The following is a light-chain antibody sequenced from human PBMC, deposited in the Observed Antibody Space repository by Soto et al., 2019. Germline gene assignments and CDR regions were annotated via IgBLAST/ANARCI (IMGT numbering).Light chain of an antibody. J-gene: IGKJ4*01. CDR2: DAS. CDR1: QEISNY. Sequence: DIQMTQSPSSLSASVGDRVTITCQASQEISNYLNWYQQKPGKAPKLLIYDASNLETGVPSRFSGSGSGTDFTFTISSLQPEDIATYYCQQYDNLVTFGGGTKVEIK. CDR3: QQYDNLVT. V-gene: IGKV1-33*01.